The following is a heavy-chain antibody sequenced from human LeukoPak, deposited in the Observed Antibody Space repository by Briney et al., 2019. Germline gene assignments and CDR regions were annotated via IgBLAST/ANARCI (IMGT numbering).Heavy chain of an antibody. D-gene: IGHD1-14*01. J-gene: IGHJ5*02. CDR2: IYYSGST. CDR3: AREGRRYNWFDP. Sequence: SETLSLTCTVSGGSISSSSYYWGWIRQPPGKGLEWIGSIYYSGSTYYNPSLKSRVTISVDTSKNQFSLKLSSVTAADTAVYYCAREGRRYNWFDPWGQGTLVTVSS. CDR1: GGSISSSSYY. V-gene: IGHV4-39*07.